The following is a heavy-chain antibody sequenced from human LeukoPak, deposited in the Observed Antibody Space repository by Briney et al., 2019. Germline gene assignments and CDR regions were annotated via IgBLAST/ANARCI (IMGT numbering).Heavy chain of an antibody. J-gene: IGHJ4*02. CDR1: GFTFSDYS. Sequence: GGSLRLPCAVSGFTFSDYSINWVRQAPGKGLEWVSYISGSSNYIYYADSVKGRFTISRDSAKDSVYLQMNSLRAEDTAVYYCAREPSGWYLDYWGQGTLVTVSS. V-gene: IGHV3-21*01. D-gene: IGHD6-19*01. CDR2: ISGSSNYI. CDR3: AREPSGWYLDY.